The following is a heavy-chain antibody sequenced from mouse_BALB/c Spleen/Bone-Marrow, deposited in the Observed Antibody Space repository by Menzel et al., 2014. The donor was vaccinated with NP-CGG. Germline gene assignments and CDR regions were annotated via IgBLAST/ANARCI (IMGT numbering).Heavy chain of an antibody. D-gene: IGHD1-1*01. CDR1: GYSFTGYS. V-gene: IGHV1S135*01. Sequence: EVNLVESGPELEKPGASVKISCKASGYSFTGYSMNWVKQSNGKSLEWIGNIDPYYGGTTYNQKFKGKATLTVDKSSSTAYMRLKSLTSEDSAVYYCTRRGSSWCFDVWGAGTTVTVSS. CDR3: TRRGSSWCFDV. J-gene: IGHJ1*01. CDR2: IDPYYGGT.